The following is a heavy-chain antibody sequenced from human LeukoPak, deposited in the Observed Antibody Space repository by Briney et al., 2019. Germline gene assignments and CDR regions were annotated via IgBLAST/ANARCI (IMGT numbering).Heavy chain of an antibody. CDR1: GFTFSSYT. Sequence: PGGSPRLSCAASGFTFSSYTMNWVRQTPGKGLEWVSSITSSGSYTYYADSVKGRFTISRDNAKNSLFLQMNSLRAEDTAVYYCAELGITMIGGVWGKGTTVTISS. J-gene: IGHJ6*04. D-gene: IGHD3-10*02. CDR3: AELGITMIGGV. CDR2: ITSSGSYT. V-gene: IGHV3-21*01.